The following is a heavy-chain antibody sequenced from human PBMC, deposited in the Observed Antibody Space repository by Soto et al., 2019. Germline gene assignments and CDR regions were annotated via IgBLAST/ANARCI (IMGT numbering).Heavy chain of an antibody. CDR2: INAGNGNT. D-gene: IGHD4-17*01. Sequence: ASVKVSCKASGYTFTSYAMHWVRQAPGQRLEWMGWINAGNGNTKYSQKFQGRVTITRDTSASTAYMELSSLRSEDTAVYYCARDIHYGDYAGLSLWGQGTLVTVSS. CDR3: ARDIHYGDYAGLSL. J-gene: IGHJ4*02. V-gene: IGHV1-3*01. CDR1: GYTFTSYA.